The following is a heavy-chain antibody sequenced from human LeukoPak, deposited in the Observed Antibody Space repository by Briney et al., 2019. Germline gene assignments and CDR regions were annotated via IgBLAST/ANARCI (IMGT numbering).Heavy chain of an antibody. CDR3: ARQGVYFYDSSGYY. CDR2: IYYSGST. CDR1: GGSITSHY. V-gene: IGHV4-59*11. D-gene: IGHD3-22*01. Sequence: PSETLSLTCTVSGGSITSHYWSWIRQPPGKGLEWIGYIYYSGSTNYNPSLKSRVTISIDTSKKQFSLKLSSVTAADTAVYYCARQGVYFYDSSGYYWGQGTLVTVSS. J-gene: IGHJ4*02.